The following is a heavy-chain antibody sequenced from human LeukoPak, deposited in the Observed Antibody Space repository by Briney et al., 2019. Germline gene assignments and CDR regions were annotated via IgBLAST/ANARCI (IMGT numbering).Heavy chain of an antibody. CDR2: ISYDGSNK. J-gene: IGHJ3*02. CDR3: AKDWGAFDI. V-gene: IGHV3-30*18. D-gene: IGHD3-16*01. CDR1: GFTFSSYG. Sequence: GRSLRLSCAASGFTFSSYGMHWVRQAPGKGLEWVAVISYDGSNKYYADSVKGRFTISRDNSKNTLHLQMNSLRAEDTAVYYCAKDWGAFDIWGQGTMVTVSS.